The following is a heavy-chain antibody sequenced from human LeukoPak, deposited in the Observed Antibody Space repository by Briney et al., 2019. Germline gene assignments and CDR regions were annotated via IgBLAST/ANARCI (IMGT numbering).Heavy chain of an antibody. CDR2: IRYDGSNK. CDR1: GFTFSSYG. CDR3: AGQYCRSTSCYRDY. J-gene: IGHJ4*02. Sequence: PGGSLRLSCAASGFTFSSYGMHRVRQAPGKGLEWVAFIRYDGSNKYYADSVKGRFTISRDNSKNTLYLQMNSLRAEDTAVYYCAGQYCRSTSCYRDYWCQRTMVTVSS. V-gene: IGHV3-30*02. D-gene: IGHD2-2*01.